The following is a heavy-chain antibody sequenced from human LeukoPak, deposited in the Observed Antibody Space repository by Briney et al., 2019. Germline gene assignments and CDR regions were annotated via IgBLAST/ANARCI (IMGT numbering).Heavy chain of an antibody. J-gene: IGHJ4*02. CDR3: ARDFSGAIDY. Sequence: PGGSLRLSCAASGFTFSNNLMHWVRHGPGKGLVWVSHINSDGNTIRYADSVKGRFTISRDNAKNTLYLQMNGLRAEDTAVYFCARDFSGAIDYWGRGTQVTVSS. D-gene: IGHD3-10*01. CDR2: INSDGNTI. CDR1: GFTFSNNL. V-gene: IGHV3-74*01.